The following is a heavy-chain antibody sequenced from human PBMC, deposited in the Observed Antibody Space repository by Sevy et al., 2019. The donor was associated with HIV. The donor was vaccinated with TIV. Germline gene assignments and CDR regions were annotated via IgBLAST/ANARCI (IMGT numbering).Heavy chain of an antibody. Sequence: GGSLRLSCAASGFTFSSYGMHWVRQAPGKGLEWVALIWFDGSNTYYADSVKGRFTISRDIAKNTLHLQMNSLRAEDTAVYYCAKDHREDCSGGSCYSRRRGNIDYWGQGTLVTVSS. J-gene: IGHJ4*02. V-gene: IGHV3-30*02. D-gene: IGHD2-15*01. CDR2: IWFDGSNT. CDR1: GFTFSSYG. CDR3: AKDHREDCSGGSCYSRRRGNIDY.